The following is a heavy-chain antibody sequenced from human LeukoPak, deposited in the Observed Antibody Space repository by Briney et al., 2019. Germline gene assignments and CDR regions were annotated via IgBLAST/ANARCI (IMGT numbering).Heavy chain of an antibody. CDR1: GGSITTYY. Sequence: PSETLSLTCSVSGGSITTYYWSWIRQPPGKGLEWIAYISDSGSTKYRPSLRGRLSISMDKSKNTFSLKLNSVTAADTAVYYCARVQGTGSGWYGSIDYWGQGTLVTVSS. CDR3: ARVQGTGSGWYGSIDY. D-gene: IGHD6-19*01. J-gene: IGHJ4*02. CDR2: ISDSGST. V-gene: IGHV4-59*08.